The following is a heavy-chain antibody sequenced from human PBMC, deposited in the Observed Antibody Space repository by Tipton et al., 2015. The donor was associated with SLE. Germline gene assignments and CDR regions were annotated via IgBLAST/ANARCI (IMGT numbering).Heavy chain of an antibody. D-gene: IGHD5-18*01. CDR3: ARRDVDTAMVDAFDI. V-gene: IGHV4-4*07. CDR2: IYTSGST. Sequence: TPSLTCTVSGGSISSYYWSWIRQPAGKGLEWIGRIYTSGSTNYNPSLKSRVTISVDTSKKQFSLKLSSVTAADTAVYYCARRDVDTAMVDAFDIWGQGTMVTVSS. CDR1: GGSISSYY. J-gene: IGHJ3*02.